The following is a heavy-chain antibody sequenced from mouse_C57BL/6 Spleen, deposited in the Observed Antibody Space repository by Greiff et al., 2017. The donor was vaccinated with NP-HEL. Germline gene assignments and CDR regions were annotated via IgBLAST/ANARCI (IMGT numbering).Heavy chain of an antibody. Sequence: QVHVKQPGAELVRPGSSVKLSCKASGYTFTSYWMHWVKQRPIQGLEWIGNIDPSDSETHYNQKFKDKATLTVDKSSSTAYMQLSSLTSEDSAVYYCARRGYGSSYDYAMDYWGQGTSVTVSS. CDR3: ARRGYGSSYDYAMDY. CDR1: GYTFTSYW. D-gene: IGHD1-1*01. CDR2: IDPSDSET. V-gene: IGHV1-52*01. J-gene: IGHJ4*01.